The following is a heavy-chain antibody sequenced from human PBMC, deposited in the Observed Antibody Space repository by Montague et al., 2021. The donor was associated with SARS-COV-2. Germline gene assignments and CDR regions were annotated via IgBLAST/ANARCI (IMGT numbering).Heavy chain of an antibody. D-gene: IGHD6-13*01. V-gene: IGHV4-39*07. CDR1: GGSISSSSYY. CDR2: IYYSGST. J-gene: IGHJ6*02. CDR3: ARVGRQQLVRLSGMDV. Sequence: SETLSLTCTVSGGSISSSSYYWGWIRQPPGKGLEWIGSIYYSGSTYYNPSLKNRVTISVDTSKNLFSLKLSSVTAADTAVYYCARVGRQQLVRLSGMDVWGQGTTVTVSS.